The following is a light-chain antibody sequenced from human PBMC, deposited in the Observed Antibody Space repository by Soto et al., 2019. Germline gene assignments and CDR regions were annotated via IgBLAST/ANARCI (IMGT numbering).Light chain of an antibody. CDR1: SSDIGSYNY. CDR3: KSFTTSSTYV. CDR2: DVS. Sequence: QSVLTQPASVSGSPGQSIAISCIGTSSDIGSYNYVSWYQQHPGKAPKLMIYDVSNRPSGVSGRFSGSKSGNTASLTISGLQAEDEADYYCKSFTTSSTYVFGTGTKVTVL. J-gene: IGLJ1*01. V-gene: IGLV2-14*01.